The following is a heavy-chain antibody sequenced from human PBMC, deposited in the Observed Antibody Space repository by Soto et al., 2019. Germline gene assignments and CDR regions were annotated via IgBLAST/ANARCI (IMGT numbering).Heavy chain of an antibody. CDR3: AHRTGFDY. Sequence: EVQLWESGGGLVQPGGSLRLSCAVSGYTFSSFDMSWVRQAPGKGLEWVSTISGSGGGTNYADSVKGRFTISRDISTYTVYLQMNSLRAEDTAVYYCAHRTGFDYWGRGALVTVSS. J-gene: IGHJ4*02. V-gene: IGHV3-23*01. CDR2: ISGSGGGT. CDR1: GYTFSSFD.